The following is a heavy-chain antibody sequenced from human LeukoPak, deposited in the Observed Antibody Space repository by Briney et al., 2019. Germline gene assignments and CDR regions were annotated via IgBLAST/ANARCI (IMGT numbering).Heavy chain of an antibody. CDR2: MNPNSGNT. Sequence: GASVKVSCKASGYTFTSYDINWVRQATGQGLEWMGWMNPNSGNTGYAQKFQGRVTMTRDMSTSTVYMELSSLRSEDTAVYYCARALPTITAIGDYWGQGTLVTVSS. CDR3: ARALPTITAIGDY. CDR1: GYTFTSYD. V-gene: IGHV1-8*02. J-gene: IGHJ4*02. D-gene: IGHD5-18*01.